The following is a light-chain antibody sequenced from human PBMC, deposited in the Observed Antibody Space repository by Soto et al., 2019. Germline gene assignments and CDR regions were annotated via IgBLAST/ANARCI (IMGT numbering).Light chain of an antibody. CDR1: QGIRND. J-gene: IGKJ1*01. CDR2: AAS. V-gene: IGKV1-17*01. CDR3: LQHNIYPGT. Sequence: DIQMTQSPSPLSASVGDRVTINCRASQGIRNDLGWYQQKPGKAPKRLIYAASSLQSGVPSRFSGSGYGKEFTLTSRSLQPADVASYYCLQHNIYPGTCGQGIKVEIK.